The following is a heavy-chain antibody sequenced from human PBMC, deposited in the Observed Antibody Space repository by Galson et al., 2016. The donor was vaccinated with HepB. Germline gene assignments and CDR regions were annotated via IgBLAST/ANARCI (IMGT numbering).Heavy chain of an antibody. CDR3: ARLPNTRNVAVAALVLS. CDR2: IYFSSNT. Sequence: ETLSLTCNVSGASISSSAYYWGWIRQPPGKGLEWIGSIYFSSNTNYNPSLQSRVTISVDASKSHFSLQLNSMTAADTAVYYCARLPNTRNVAVAALVLSWGQGTLVTVSS. D-gene: IGHD6-19*01. J-gene: IGHJ5*02. CDR1: GASISSSAYY. V-gene: IGHV4-39*02.